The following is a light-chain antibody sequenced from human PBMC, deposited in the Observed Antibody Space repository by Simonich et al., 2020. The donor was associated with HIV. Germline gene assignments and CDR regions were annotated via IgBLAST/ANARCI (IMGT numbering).Light chain of an antibody. CDR1: QSFLTSSNNKNS. V-gene: IGKV4-1*01. J-gene: IGKJ2*01. Sequence: DIVMTQSPDSLAGSLGERATINRKTSQSFLTSSNNKNSLGWYQQKPGQPPKLLIYVESTRESGVPDRFSGSGSGTDFTLTISSLQAEDVAVYYCQQYYSTPYTFGQGTKLEIK. CDR2: VES. CDR3: QQYYSTPYT.